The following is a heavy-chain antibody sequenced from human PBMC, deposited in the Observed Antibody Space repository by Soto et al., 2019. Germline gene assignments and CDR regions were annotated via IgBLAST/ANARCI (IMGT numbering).Heavy chain of an antibody. J-gene: IGHJ5*02. CDR1: GGSISSRGYY. V-gene: IGHV4-31*03. CDR3: ARGIMIVGTIDWFDP. D-gene: IGHD5-12*01. CDR2: ISYSGGT. Sequence: SDTLSLTCSVSGGSISSRGYYWSWVRQHPGKGLEWIGYISYSGGTYYNPSLKSRVIISVDTSKNQFSLKLSSVTAADTAVYYCARGIMIVGTIDWFDPWGQGTLVTVS.